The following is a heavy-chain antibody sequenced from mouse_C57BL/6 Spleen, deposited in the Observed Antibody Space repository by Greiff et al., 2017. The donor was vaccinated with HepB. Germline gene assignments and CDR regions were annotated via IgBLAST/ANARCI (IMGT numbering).Heavy chain of an antibody. J-gene: IGHJ2*01. CDR1: GYTFTDYE. Sequence: VKVVESGAELVRPGASVTLSCKASGYTFTDYEMHWVKQTPVHGLEWIGAIDPETGGTAYNQKFKGKAILTADKSSSTAYMELRSLTSEDSAVYYCTYGNYGYWGQGTTLTVSS. D-gene: IGHD2-1*01. V-gene: IGHV1-15*01. CDR3: TYGNYGY. CDR2: IDPETGGT.